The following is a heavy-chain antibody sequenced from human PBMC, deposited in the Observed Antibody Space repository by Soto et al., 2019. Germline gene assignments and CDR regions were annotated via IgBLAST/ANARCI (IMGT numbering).Heavy chain of an antibody. CDR2: IYYSGST. CDR3: DRDTRSSSPWFDT. CDR1: GGSISSGDYY. D-gene: IGHD6-6*01. V-gene: IGHV4-30-4*01. J-gene: IGHJ5*02. Sequence: SETLSLTCTVSGGSISSGDYYWSWIRQPPGKGLEWIGYIYYSGSTYYNPSLKSRVTISVDTSKNQFSLKLSSVTAADTAVYYCDRDTRSSSPWFDTWGQGTLVTVSS.